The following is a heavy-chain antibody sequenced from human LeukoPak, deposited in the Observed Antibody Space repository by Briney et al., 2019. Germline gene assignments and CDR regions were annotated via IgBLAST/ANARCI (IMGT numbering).Heavy chain of an antibody. J-gene: IGHJ4*02. CDR3: AKGQGYDSSGYSAY. D-gene: IGHD3-22*01. V-gene: IGHV3-23*01. CDR2: ISGSGGST. CDR1: GFTFSSYA. Sequence: GGSLRLSCVASGFTFSSYAMSWVRQAPGKGLEWVSAISGSGGSTYYADSVKGRFTISRDNSKNTLYLQMDSLRAEDTAVYYCAKGQGYDSSGYSAYWGQGTLVTVSS.